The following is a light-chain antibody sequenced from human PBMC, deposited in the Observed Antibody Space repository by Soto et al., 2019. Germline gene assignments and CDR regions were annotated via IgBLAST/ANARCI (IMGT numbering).Light chain of an antibody. CDR3: QQYGSSRFT. CDR2: GAS. CDR1: QSVSSSY. J-gene: IGKJ3*01. V-gene: IGKV3-20*01. Sequence: EIVLTQSPGTLSLSPGERATLSCRASQSVSSSYLAWYQQNPGQAPRLLIYGASRRATGIPDRFSGSGSGTDVTLTISRLDPEDCAVYYCQQYGSSRFTFGPGTKVDIK.